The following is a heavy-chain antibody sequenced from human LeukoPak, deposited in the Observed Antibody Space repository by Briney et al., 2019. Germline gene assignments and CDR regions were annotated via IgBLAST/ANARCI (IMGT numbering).Heavy chain of an antibody. J-gene: IGHJ4*02. CDR1: GYTFTSYY. CDR2: INPSGGST. D-gene: IGHD3-3*01. Sequence: ASVKVSCKASGYTFTSYYMHWVRQAPGQGLEWMGIINPSGGSTSYAQKFQGRATMTRDTSTSTVYMELSSLRSEDTAVYYCAVRLRFDPDYFDYWGPGTLVTVSS. CDR3: AVRLRFDPDYFDY. V-gene: IGHV1-46*01.